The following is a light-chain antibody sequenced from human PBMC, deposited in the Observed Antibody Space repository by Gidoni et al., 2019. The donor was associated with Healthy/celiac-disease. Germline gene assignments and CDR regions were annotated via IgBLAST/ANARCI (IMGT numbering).Light chain of an antibody. V-gene: IGKV3-15*01. Sequence: IVMKQASATLAVSPGERATLSCRASQSVSSNLAWYQQKPGQAPRLLIYGASTRATGIPARFSGSGSGTEFTLTISSLQSEDFAVYYCQQYNNWPTWTFGQGTKVEIK. CDR2: GAS. CDR3: QQYNNWPTWT. CDR1: QSVSSN. J-gene: IGKJ1*01.